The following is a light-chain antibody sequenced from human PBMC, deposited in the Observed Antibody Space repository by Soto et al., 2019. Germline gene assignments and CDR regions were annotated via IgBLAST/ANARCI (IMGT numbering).Light chain of an antibody. V-gene: IGLV2-14*01. CDR2: EVS. CDR3: SSYTSSSIDYV. J-gene: IGLJ1*01. CDR1: SSDVGRYNY. Sequence: QSALTQPASVSGSPGQSITIPCTGTSSDVGRYNYVSWYQQHPGKAPKLTIYEVSNRPSGVSNRFSGSKSANTASLTISGLQAEDEADYYCSSYTSSSIDYVFGTGTKLTVL.